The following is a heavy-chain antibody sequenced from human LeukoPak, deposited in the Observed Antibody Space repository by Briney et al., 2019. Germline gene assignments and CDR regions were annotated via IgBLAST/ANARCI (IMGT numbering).Heavy chain of an antibody. J-gene: IGHJ4*02. CDR3: ARERGSKHYDF. CDR2: INQDGSDK. CDR1: GFTFSSYW. Sequence: PGGSLRLSCAASGFTFSSYWMSWVRQAPGKGLEWVANINQDGSDKYYVDSVKGRFTISRDNAKNSLYLQMDSLRAEDMALYYCARERGSKHYDFWGQGTLVTVSS. V-gene: IGHV3-7*01. D-gene: IGHD3-16*01.